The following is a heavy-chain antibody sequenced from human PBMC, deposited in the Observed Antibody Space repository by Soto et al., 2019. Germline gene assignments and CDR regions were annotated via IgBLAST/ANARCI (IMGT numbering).Heavy chain of an antibody. Sequence: PGGSLRLSCAASGFTFSSYGMHWVRQAPGKGLEWVAVISYDGSNKYYADSVKGRFTISRDNSKNTLYLQMNSLRAEDTAVYYCAKKLEGWYDWFDPWGQGTLVTVSS. CDR3: AKKLEGWYDWFDP. V-gene: IGHV3-30*18. D-gene: IGHD6-19*01. CDR1: GFTFSSYG. J-gene: IGHJ5*02. CDR2: ISYDGSNK.